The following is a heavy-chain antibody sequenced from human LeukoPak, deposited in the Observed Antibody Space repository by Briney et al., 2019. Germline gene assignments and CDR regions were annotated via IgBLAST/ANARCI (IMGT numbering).Heavy chain of an antibody. Sequence: SQTLSLTCTVSGGSISSGSYYWSWIRQPAGKGLEWIGRIYTSGSTNYNPSLKSRVTISVDTSKNQFSLKLSSVTAADTAVYYCAREDPNRRGDYYYYGMDVWGQGTTVTVSS. V-gene: IGHV4-61*02. D-gene: IGHD1-14*01. J-gene: IGHJ6*02. CDR1: GGSISSGSYY. CDR2: IYTSGST. CDR3: AREDPNRRGDYYYYGMDV.